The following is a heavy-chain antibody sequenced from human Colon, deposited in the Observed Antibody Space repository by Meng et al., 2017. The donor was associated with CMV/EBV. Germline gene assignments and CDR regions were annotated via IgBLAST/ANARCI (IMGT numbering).Heavy chain of an antibody. V-gene: IGHV4-59*01. CDR3: ARGGITVTHIDY. CDR2: IYSNGGT. J-gene: IGHJ4*02. D-gene: IGHD4-11*01. Sequence: SETLSLTCTVSGGSIRNYYWSWIRQSPGKELEWIGYIYSNGGTNYSPSLKSRVTISVDTPKNQFSLRLNSVTAADTAVYYCARGGITVTHIDYWGQGTLVTVSS. CDR1: GGSIRNYY.